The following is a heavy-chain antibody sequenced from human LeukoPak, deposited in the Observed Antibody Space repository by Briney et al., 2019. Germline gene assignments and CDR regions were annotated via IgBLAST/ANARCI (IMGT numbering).Heavy chain of an antibody. CDR1: GFTFSGYG. J-gene: IGHJ4*02. V-gene: IGHV3-30*02. D-gene: IGHD3-22*01. Sequence: GGSLTLSCAASGFTFSGYGMHWVRQAPGKGLEWVAFIRYDGSNKYYADSVKGRFTISRDNSKNTLYLQMNSLRAEDTAVYYCAKDASGYHYYFDYWGQGTLVTVSS. CDR3: AKDASGYHYYFDY. CDR2: IRYDGSNK.